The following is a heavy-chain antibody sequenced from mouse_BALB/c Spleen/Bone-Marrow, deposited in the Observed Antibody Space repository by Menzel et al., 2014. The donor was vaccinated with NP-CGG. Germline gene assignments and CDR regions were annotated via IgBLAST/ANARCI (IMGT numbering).Heavy chain of an antibody. CDR3: ARNVIKRGAMDY. J-gene: IGHJ4*01. CDR1: GFSLTFYG. Sequence: QVQLQQSGPGLVQPTQSLSITCTVSGFSLTFYGIHWVRQSPGKGLEWLGVIWSGGSTDYNAAFISRLSISKDNSKSQVFFKMNSLQANDTAIYYCARNVIKRGAMDYWGQGTSVTVSS. D-gene: IGHD2-4*01. V-gene: IGHV2-2*02. CDR2: IWSGGST.